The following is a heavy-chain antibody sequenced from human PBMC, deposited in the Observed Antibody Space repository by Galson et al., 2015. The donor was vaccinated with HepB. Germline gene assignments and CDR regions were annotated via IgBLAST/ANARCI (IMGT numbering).Heavy chain of an antibody. D-gene: IGHD3-9*01. Sequence: SETLSLTCIVSGGSINSSSYSWGWIRQPPGKGLEWIGNIYYSGFTYNNPSLKSRVMISVDKSKNQFSLRLSSVTAADTAVYYLGRHVARYYDWLLSEYYYGMDVWGQRTTVTVS. J-gene: IGHJ6*02. CDR3: GRHVARYYDWLLSEYYYGMDV. CDR1: GGSINSSSYS. V-gene: IGHV4-39*01. CDR2: IYYSGFT.